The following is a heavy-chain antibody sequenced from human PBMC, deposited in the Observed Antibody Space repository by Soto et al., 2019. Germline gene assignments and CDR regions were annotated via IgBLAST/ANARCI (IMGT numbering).Heavy chain of an antibody. CDR3: AKDRYYYGSGSQTPGY. CDR2: ISYDGSNK. J-gene: IGHJ4*02. V-gene: IGHV3-30-3*01. CDR1: GFTFSSYA. Sequence: GGSLRLSCAASGFTFSSYAMHWVRQAPGKGLEWVAVISYDGSNKYYADSVKGRFTISRDNSKNTLYLQMNSLRAEDTAVYYCAKDRYYYGSGSQTPGYWGQGTLVTVSS. D-gene: IGHD3-10*01.